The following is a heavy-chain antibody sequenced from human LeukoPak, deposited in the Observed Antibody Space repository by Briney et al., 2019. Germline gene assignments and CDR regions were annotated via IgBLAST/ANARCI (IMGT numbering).Heavy chain of an antibody. CDR2: INPNRGST. J-gene: IGHJ4*02. V-gene: IGHV1-46*01. CDR3: AAGGHVRVYDSSAYYGHY. D-gene: IGHD3-22*01. Sequence: ASVKVSCKASGYTFTSYYMYWVRQAPGQGLEWMGIINPNRGSTSYAQKFQGRVTMTRDMSTSTVYTELSSLRSEDTAVYYCAAGGHVRVYDSSAYYGHYWGQGTLVTVSS. CDR1: GYTFTSYY.